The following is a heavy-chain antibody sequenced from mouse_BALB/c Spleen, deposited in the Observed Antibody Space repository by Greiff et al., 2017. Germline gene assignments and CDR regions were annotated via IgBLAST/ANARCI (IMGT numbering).Heavy chain of an antibody. D-gene: IGHD1-1*01. CDR1: GFTFSSYA. V-gene: IGHV5-6*03. CDR3: ARTTTKAMDY. Sequence: EVKLVESGGGLVKPGGSLKLSCAASGFTFSSYAMSWVRQTPEKRLEWVASISSGGSYTYYPDSVKGRFTISRDNAKNTLYLQMSSLKSEDTAMYYCARTTTKAMDYWGQGTSVTVSS. CDR2: ISSGGSYT. J-gene: IGHJ4*01.